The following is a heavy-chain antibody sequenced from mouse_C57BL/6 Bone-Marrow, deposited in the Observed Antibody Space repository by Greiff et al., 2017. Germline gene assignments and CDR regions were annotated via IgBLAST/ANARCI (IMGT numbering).Heavy chain of an antibody. Sequence: EVHLVESGGDLVKPGGSLKLSCAASGFTFRSYGMSWVRQTPDKRLEWVATISSGGSYTYYPDSVKGRFTISRDNAKNTLYLQMSSLKSEDTAMYYCARPYGPWFAYWGQGTLVTVSA. V-gene: IGHV5-6*01. CDR1: GFTFRSYG. CDR3: ARPYGPWFAY. J-gene: IGHJ3*01. CDR2: ISSGGSYT. D-gene: IGHD1-2*01.